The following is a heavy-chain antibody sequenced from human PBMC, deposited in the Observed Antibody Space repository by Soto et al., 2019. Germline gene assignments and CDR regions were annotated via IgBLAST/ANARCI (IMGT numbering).Heavy chain of an antibody. CDR2: IYPGDSDT. J-gene: IGHJ4*02. CDR1: GYSFVSYW. CDR3: ANTDGYEVEY. Sequence: GESLKISCKGSGYSFVSYWIAWVRQMPGKGLEWMGSIYPGDSDTTYSPSIQGQVTISADKSSTTVYLQWNTLKASDTSMYYCANTDGYEVEYWGQGTQVTVSS. V-gene: IGHV5-51*01. D-gene: IGHD5-18*01.